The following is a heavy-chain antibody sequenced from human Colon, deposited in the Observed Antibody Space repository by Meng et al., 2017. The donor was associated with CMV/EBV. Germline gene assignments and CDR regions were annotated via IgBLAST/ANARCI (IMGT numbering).Heavy chain of an antibody. CDR2: ISGSGGST. Sequence: GESLKISCAASGFTFGSYAMSWVRQAPGKGLEWVSAISGSGGSTYYADSVKGRFTISRDNSKNTLYLQMNSLRAEDTAVYYCAKEEAKEYPYGMDVWGQGTTVTVSS. CDR3: AKEEAKEYPYGMDV. V-gene: IGHV3-23*01. J-gene: IGHJ6*02. D-gene: IGHD2/OR15-2a*01. CDR1: GFTFGSYA.